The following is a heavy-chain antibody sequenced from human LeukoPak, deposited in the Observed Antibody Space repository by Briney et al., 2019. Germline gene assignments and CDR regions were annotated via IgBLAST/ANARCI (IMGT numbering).Heavy chain of an antibody. D-gene: IGHD2/OR15-2a*01. J-gene: IGHJ3*02. CDR2: IDWDDDK. CDR3: ARHLIGGALDI. V-gene: IGHV2-70*11. Sequence: SGPALVKPTQTVTLTCTFSGFSFTTRGMCVSWIRQAPGKALEWLGRIDWDDDKYYSTSLKTRLTISKDPSKDQVVLTLTKMDPVDTGTYYCARHLIGGALDIWGQGTVVTVSS. CDR1: GFSFTTRGMC.